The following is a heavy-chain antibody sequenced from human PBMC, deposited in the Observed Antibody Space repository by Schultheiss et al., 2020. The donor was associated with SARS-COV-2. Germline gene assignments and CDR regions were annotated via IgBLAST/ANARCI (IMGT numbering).Heavy chain of an antibody. V-gene: IGHV3-7*01. D-gene: IGHD6-6*01. CDR1: GFTFSSYW. CDR2: IKQDGSEK. J-gene: IGHJ5*02. CDR3: AKGRIDVQLVPGWFDP. Sequence: GGSLRLSCAASGFTFSSYWMSWVRQAPGKGLEWVANIKQDGSEKYYVDSVKGRFTISRDNSKNTLYLQMNSLRAEDTAVYYCAKGRIDVQLVPGWFDPWGRGTLVTVSS.